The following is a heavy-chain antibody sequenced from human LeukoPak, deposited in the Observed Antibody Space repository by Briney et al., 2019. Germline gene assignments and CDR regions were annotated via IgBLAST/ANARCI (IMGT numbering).Heavy chain of an antibody. CDR2: ISYDGSNK. V-gene: IGHV3-30*09. J-gene: IGHJ6*02. D-gene: IGHD3-22*01. CDR1: GFTFSTST. CDR3: ARPLSNGYFHDSGGYYPYAMDV. Sequence: GGSLRLSCAASGFTFSTSTMHWVRQAPGKGLEWVAVISYDGSNKFYADSVNGRFAISRDNSKNTLYLQMNSLRGYDSAVYYCARPLSNGYFHDSGGYYPYAMDVWGQGTTVTVSS.